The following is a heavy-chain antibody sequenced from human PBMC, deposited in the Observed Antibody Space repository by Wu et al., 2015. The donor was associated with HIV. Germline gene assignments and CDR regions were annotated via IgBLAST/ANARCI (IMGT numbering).Heavy chain of an antibody. Sequence: VQLEQSGTVVRKSGASVRVPCKVSGNSLTKLSIHWVRQAPGKGLEWIGGFDPEDGKTIYAQRFQGRVAMTEDRSTDTAYLDVKSLRSEDTAVFYCTAFPRDIWSTGLPYWGQGTLVTVSS. V-gene: IGHV1-24*01. D-gene: IGHD3-10*01. J-gene: IGHJ1*01. CDR1: GNSLTKLS. CDR2: FDPEDGKT. CDR3: TAFPRDIWSTGLPY.